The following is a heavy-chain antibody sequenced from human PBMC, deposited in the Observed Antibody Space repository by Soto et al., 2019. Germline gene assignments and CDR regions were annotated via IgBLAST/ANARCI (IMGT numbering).Heavy chain of an antibody. D-gene: IGHD1-26*01. CDR2: ISYDGSNK. CDR1: GFTFSSSG. Sequence: QVQLVESGGGVVQPGRSLRLSCAASGFTFSSSGMHWVRQAPGKALEWVAVISYDGSNKYYADSVKGRFTISRDNSKITLYLQMNSLRDEDTAVYYWAKDDRWDESVGMDVWGKGTTVTVSS. J-gene: IGHJ6*04. CDR3: AKDDRWDESVGMDV. V-gene: IGHV3-30*18.